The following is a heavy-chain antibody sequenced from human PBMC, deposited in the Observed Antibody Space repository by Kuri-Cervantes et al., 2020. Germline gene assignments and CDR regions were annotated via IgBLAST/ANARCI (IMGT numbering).Heavy chain of an antibody. Sequence: SCKVSGYTLTELSMDWGRQAPGKGLEWVSSISRSTTNTNYADSVKGRFTISRDNSKNMLYMQMNSLRVEDTAVYYCAEDVVVINLWLLYFDSWGHGTLVTVSS. V-gene: IGHV3-23*01. CDR1: GYTLTELS. D-gene: IGHD2-21*01. CDR3: AEDVVVINLWLLYFDS. J-gene: IGHJ4*01. CDR2: ISRSTTNT.